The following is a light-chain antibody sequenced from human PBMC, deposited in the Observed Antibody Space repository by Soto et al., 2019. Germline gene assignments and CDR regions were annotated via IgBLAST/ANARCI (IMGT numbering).Light chain of an antibody. CDR2: TAS. V-gene: IGKV1-39*01. Sequence: DIQMTQSPSSLSASVGDRVTITCRASQSISNYLNWYQQKPGKAPKRLIYTASSSQSGVPARFSGSGSGTDFTLTISNLQPEDSATYYCQQSNSSPLTFGGGTKVEIK. CDR3: QQSNSSPLT. J-gene: IGKJ4*01. CDR1: QSISNY.